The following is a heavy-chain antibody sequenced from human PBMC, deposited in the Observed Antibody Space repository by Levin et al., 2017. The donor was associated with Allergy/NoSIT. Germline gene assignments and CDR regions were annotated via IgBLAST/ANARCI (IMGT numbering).Heavy chain of an antibody. V-gene: IGHV1-18*01. CDR1: GYTFTSYG. Sequence: PEASVKVSCKASGYTFTSYGISWVRQAPGQGLEWMGWISAYNGNTNYAQKLQGRVTMTTDTSTSTAYMELRSLRSGDTAVYYCARDCSGATCYSRGAFDIWGQGTMVTVSS. CDR3: ARDCSGATCYSRGAFDI. J-gene: IGHJ3*02. CDR2: ISAYNGNT. D-gene: IGHD2-15*01.